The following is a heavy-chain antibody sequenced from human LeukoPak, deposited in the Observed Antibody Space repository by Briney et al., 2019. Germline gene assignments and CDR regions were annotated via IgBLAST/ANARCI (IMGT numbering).Heavy chain of an antibody. J-gene: IGHJ4*02. CDR2: ISAYNGNT. D-gene: IGHD3-22*01. Sequence: ASVKVSCKASGYTFTSYGISWVRQTPGQGLEWMGWISAYNGNTNYAQKLQGRVTMTTDTSTSTACMELRSLRSDDTAVYYCARDKGYLESSGYLNYWGQGTLVTVSS. CDR3: ARDKGYLESSGYLNY. CDR1: GYTFTSYG. V-gene: IGHV1-18*01.